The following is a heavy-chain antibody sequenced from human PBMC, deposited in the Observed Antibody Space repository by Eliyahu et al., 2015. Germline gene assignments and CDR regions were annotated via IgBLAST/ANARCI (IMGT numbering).Heavy chain of an antibody. Sequence: QVQLVQSGAEVKKPGSSVKVSCKASGGTFSSYAISWGRQAPGQGLEWMGGIIPIFGTANYAQKFQGRVTITADESTSTAYMELSSLRSEDTAVYYCARIAAAGDDPPINYYYYGMDVWGQGTTVTVSS. CDR2: IIPIFGTA. CDR1: GGTFSSYA. D-gene: IGHD6-13*01. J-gene: IGHJ6*02. CDR3: ARIAAAGDDPPINYYYYGMDV. V-gene: IGHV1-69*01.